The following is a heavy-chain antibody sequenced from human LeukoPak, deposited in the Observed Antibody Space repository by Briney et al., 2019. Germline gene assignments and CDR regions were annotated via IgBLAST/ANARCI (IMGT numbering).Heavy chain of an antibody. Sequence: SETLSITCTVSGGAISSHDWSWIRQPPGKGLERIGYIYYSGSTKYYPSLKTRVTISVEPSKNQFSLKLSSVTAADTALFFKQKTAYDILTGYAVDNAFDIWGQGTMVTVSS. CDR1: GGAISSHD. CDR3: QKTAYDILTGYAVDNAFDI. CDR2: IYYSGST. J-gene: IGHJ3*02. D-gene: IGHD3-9*01. V-gene: IGHV4-59*11.